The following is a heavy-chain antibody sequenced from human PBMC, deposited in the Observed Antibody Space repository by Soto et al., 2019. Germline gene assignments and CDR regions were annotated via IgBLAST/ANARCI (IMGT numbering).Heavy chain of an antibody. CDR2: IYYSGST. J-gene: IGHJ5*02. V-gene: IGHV4-31*03. D-gene: IGHD6-13*01. CDR3: ARAKRIAAAANWFDP. CDR1: GGSISSGGYY. Sequence: QVQLQESGPGLVKPSQTLSLTCTVSGGSISSGGYYWSWIRQHPGKGLEWIGYIYYSGSTYYNPSLKGRVTISVDTSKNQFSLKLSSVTAADTAVYYCARAKRIAAAANWFDPWGQGTLVTVSS.